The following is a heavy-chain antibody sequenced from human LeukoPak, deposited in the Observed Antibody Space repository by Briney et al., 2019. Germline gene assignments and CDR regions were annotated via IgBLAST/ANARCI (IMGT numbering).Heavy chain of an antibody. Sequence: SQALSLTCAISGDSVSSYSAAWSWIRQSPSRGLEWLGRTYYRSKWYYDYAVSVKSRITINPDTSKNQFSLRLNSVTPEDAAVYYCARAGYNWNDRQYNWFDPWGQGTLVTVSS. D-gene: IGHD1-20*01. CDR2: TYYRSKWYY. V-gene: IGHV6-1*01. CDR3: ARAGYNWNDRQYNWFDP. CDR1: GDSVSSYSAA. J-gene: IGHJ5*02.